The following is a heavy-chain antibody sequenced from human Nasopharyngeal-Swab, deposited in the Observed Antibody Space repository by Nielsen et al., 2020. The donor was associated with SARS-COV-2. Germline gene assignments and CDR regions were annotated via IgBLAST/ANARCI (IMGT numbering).Heavy chain of an antibody. V-gene: IGHV3-49*02. CDR2: IRSKAYGGTT. J-gene: IGHJ6*02. CDR3: TREGYCSSTSCYVHYYYGMDV. Sequence: VRQMPGKGLEWVGFIRSKAYGGTTEYAASVKGRFTISRDDSKSIAYLQMNSLKTEDTAVYYCTREGYCSSTSCYVHYYYGMDVWGQGTTVTVSS. D-gene: IGHD2-2*01.